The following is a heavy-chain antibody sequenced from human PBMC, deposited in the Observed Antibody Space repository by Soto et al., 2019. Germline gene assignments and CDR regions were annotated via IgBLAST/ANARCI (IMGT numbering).Heavy chain of an antibody. Sequence: GESLKISCKGSGYSFTSYWISWVRQMPGKGLEWMGRIDPSDSYTNYSPSFQGHVTISADKSISTAYLQRSSLKASDTAMYYCARHTRIVVVPAAIGTLYSGYDGDWFDPWGQGTLVTVSS. CDR3: ARHTRIVVVPAAIGTLYSGYDGDWFDP. D-gene: IGHD2-2*01. V-gene: IGHV5-10-1*01. J-gene: IGHJ5*02. CDR1: GYSFTSYW. CDR2: IDPSDSYT.